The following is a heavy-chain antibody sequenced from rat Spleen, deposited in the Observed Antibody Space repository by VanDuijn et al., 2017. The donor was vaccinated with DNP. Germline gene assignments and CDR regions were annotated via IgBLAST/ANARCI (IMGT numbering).Heavy chain of an antibody. CDR2: INKDSSTI. D-gene: IGHD1-11*01. J-gene: IGHJ2*01. CDR3: AKGPNYGGHIDYFDN. Sequence: EVKLVESGGGLVQPGRSLKLSCAASGFNFNDYWMGWVRQAPGKGLEWIGEINKDSSTIVYTPSLKDKFTISRDNAQNTLYLQMSKLGSEDTALYYCAKGPNYGGHIDYFDNWGQGVMVTVSS. CDR1: GFNFNDYW. V-gene: IGHV4-2*01.